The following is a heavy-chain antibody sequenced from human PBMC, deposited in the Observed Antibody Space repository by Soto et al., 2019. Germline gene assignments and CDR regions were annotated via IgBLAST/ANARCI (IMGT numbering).Heavy chain of an antibody. CDR2: IYYTGSA. CDR3: ARADFGDRGLAFDS. Sequence: QMQLLESGPGLVKTSQTLSLTCSVSGGSTGSGGYYWSWVRQHPGKGLEWIGYIYYTGSAYYSPSLKSRVSISVDTSKNQFSLILDAVTVADTAVYYCARADFGDRGLAFDSWGQGILVTVSS. V-gene: IGHV4-31*03. D-gene: IGHD2-21*01. J-gene: IGHJ4*02. CDR1: GGSTGSGGYY.